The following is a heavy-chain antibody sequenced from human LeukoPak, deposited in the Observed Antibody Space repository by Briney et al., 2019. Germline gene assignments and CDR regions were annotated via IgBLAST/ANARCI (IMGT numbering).Heavy chain of an antibody. Sequence: GASVKVSCKASGYTFTSYYMHWVRQAPGQGLEWMGIINPSGGSTSYAQKFQGRVTMTRDTSTSTVYMELSSLRSEDTAVYYCARDMVRGVIAYYFDYWGQGTLVTVSS. V-gene: IGHV1-46*01. J-gene: IGHJ4*02. CDR3: ARDMVRGVIAYYFDY. CDR2: INPSGGST. CDR1: GYTFTSYY. D-gene: IGHD3-10*01.